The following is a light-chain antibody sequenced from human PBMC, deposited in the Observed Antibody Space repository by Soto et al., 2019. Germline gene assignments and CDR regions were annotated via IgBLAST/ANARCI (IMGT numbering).Light chain of an antibody. CDR1: LSVSRN. CDR3: QQRSNWPPS. V-gene: IGKV3-11*01. Sequence: EIVLTQSPATLSVSPGERATLSCRASLSVSRNLAWYQQKPGQAPRLLIYDASNRATGIPARFSGSGSGTDFTLTISSLEPEDFAVYYCQQRSNWPPSFGGGTKVDIK. CDR2: DAS. J-gene: IGKJ4*01.